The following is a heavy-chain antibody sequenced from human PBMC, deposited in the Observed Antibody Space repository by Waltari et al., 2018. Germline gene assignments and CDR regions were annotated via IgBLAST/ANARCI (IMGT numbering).Heavy chain of an antibody. D-gene: IGHD3-3*01. J-gene: IGHJ4*02. V-gene: IGHV1-69*05. CDR1: GGTFSSYA. CDR3: ARAGIYYDFWSGYNSNFDY. CDR2: SISILGTA. Sequence: QVQLVQSGAEVKKPGSSVKVSCKASGGTFSSYAISWVRQAPGQGLEWMGGSISILGTANYAQKFQGRVTITTDESTSTAYMELSSLRSEDTAVYYCARAGIYYDFWSGYNSNFDYWGQGTLVTVSS.